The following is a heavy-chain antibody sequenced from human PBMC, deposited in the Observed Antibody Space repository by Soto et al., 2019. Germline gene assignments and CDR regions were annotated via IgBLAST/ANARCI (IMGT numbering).Heavy chain of an antibody. Sequence: QVQLVQSGAEVKKPGSSVKVSCKASGGTFSSYAISWVRQAPGQGLEWMGGIIPIFGTANYAQKFQGRVTITAGESTSTAYMELSSLRSEDTAVYYCARDGGYSGYDYLSYFDYWGQGTLVTVSS. CDR1: GGTFSSYA. J-gene: IGHJ4*02. V-gene: IGHV1-69*19. CDR2: IIPIFGTA. CDR3: ARDGGYSGYDYLSYFDY. D-gene: IGHD5-12*01.